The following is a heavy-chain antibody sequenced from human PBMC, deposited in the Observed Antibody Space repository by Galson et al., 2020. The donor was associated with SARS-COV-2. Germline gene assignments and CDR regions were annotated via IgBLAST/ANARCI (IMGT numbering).Heavy chain of an antibody. CDR3: ARSPGYFDWLFRSDNYYYYYMDV. D-gene: IGHD3-9*01. CDR2: INTNTGNP. CDR1: GYTFTSYA. V-gene: IGHV7-4-1*02. J-gene: IGHJ6*03. Sequence: VKVSCKASGYTFTSYAMNWVRQAPGQGLEWMGWINTNTGNPTYAQGFTGRFVFSLDTSVSTAYLQISSLKAEDTAVYYCARSPGYFDWLFRSDNYYYYYMDVWGKGTTVTVSS.